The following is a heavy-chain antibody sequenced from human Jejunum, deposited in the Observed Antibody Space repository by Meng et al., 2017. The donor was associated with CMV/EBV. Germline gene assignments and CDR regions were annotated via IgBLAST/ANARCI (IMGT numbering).Heavy chain of an antibody. J-gene: IGHJ5*02. CDR2: LSSSSRYI. CDR1: GFTFSSYN. CDR3: ARDIDH. Sequence: EVVVVASGGGLVKPGGSLRFSCIGSGFTFSSYNMNWVRQAPGKGLEWVSSLSSSSRYINYADSVKGRFTISRDNAKNSLYLQMNSLRVEDTAIYYCARDIDHWGQGTLVTVSS. V-gene: IGHV3-21*01.